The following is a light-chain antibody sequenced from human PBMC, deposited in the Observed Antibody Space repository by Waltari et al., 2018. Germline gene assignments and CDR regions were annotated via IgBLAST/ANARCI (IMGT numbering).Light chain of an antibody. CDR2: GEN. CDR3: NSRDSSGDRLV. CDR1: TLRRHL. V-gene: IGLV3-19*01. Sequence: SSELTQDPAVSVALGQTVRITCHGDTLRRHLSSWSQQKPGQTPVVVVHGENNRPSGIPDRFSGSRSGNTVSLTIAGVQAEDEADYYCNSRDSSGDRLVFGGGTKLTVL. J-gene: IGLJ3*02.